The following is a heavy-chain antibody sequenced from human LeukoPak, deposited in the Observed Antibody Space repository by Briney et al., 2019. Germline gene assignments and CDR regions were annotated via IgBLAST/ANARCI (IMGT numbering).Heavy chain of an antibody. CDR2: INAGNGNT. J-gene: IGHJ5*02. CDR3: ARTRGYSYGTYWFDP. CDR1: GYTFTSYA. Sequence: ASVKVSCKASGYTFTSYAMHWVRQAPGQRLEWMGWINAGNGNTKYSQKFQGRVTITRDTSASTAYMELSSLRSEDTAVYYCARTRGYSYGTYWFDPWGQGTLVTVSS. D-gene: IGHD5-18*01. V-gene: IGHV1-3*01.